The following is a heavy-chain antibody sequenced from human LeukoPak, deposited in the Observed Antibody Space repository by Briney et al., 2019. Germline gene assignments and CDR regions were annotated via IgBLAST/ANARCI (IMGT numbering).Heavy chain of an antibody. CDR3: ARPTIWYGGSFDI. D-gene: IGHD3-10*01. Sequence: EASVKVSCKASGGTFSSSAISWVRQAPGQGLEWMGGIIPIFNTTNYAQKFQGRVTITADESTSTAYMELSSLRSEDTAVYYCARPTIWYGGSFDIWGQGTMVTVSS. CDR1: GGTFSSSA. J-gene: IGHJ3*02. V-gene: IGHV1-69*13. CDR2: IIPIFNTT.